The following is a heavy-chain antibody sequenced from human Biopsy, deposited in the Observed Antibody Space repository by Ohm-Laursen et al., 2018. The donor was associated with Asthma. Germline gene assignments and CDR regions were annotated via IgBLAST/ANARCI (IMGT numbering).Heavy chain of an antibody. V-gene: IGHV1-69*13. D-gene: IGHD2-2*01. J-gene: IGHJ4*02. Sequence: SVKASHKSLAGTLDTYVIGWVRQAPGQGLEWKGCINFGIGTTTYPQKFQDRVTITADASTSTVYMELSSLRSEDTAVYYCARKAGSCISRTCYSLDFWGQGTLVTVSS. CDR2: INFGIGTT. CDR3: ARKAGSCISRTCYSLDF. CDR1: AGTLDTYV.